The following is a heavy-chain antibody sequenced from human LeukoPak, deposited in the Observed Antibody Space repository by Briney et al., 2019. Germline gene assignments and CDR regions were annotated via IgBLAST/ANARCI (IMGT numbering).Heavy chain of an antibody. CDR2: INPSGDST. J-gene: IGHJ4*02. Sequence: ASVKVSCKVSGYTLTELSMHWVRQAPGQGLEWMGIINPSGDSTTYAQKFQGRVTMTRDTSTSTVYMELSSLTSEDTAVYYCARRYSDYAETALDYWGQGTLVTVSS. CDR1: GYTLTELS. CDR3: ARRYSDYAETALDY. D-gene: IGHD5-12*01. V-gene: IGHV1-46*01.